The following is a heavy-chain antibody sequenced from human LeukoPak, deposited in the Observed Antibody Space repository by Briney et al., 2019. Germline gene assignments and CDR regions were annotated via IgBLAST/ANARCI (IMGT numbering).Heavy chain of an antibody. CDR2: ISYSGTT. D-gene: IGHD3-22*01. Sequence: SETLSLTCTVSGGSISSYYWNWIRQPPGKGLEWIGYISYSGTTNYNPSLKSRVTISVDTSKKQFSLKLTSATAADTAVYYCARHAYYYDSSGYPDAFDIWGQGTMVTVSS. CDR1: GGSISSYY. V-gene: IGHV4-59*01. CDR3: ARHAYYYDSSGYPDAFDI. J-gene: IGHJ3*02.